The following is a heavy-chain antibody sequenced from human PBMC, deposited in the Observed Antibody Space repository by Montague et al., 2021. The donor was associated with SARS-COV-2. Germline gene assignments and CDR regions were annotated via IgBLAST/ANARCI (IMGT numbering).Heavy chain of an antibody. J-gene: IGHJ4*02. V-gene: IGHV4-39*01. CDR1: GGSISSGSYY. D-gene: IGHD3-3*01. CDR2: IYYSGST. CDR3: ARKASRGITIFGVVTASYYFDY. Sequence: SETLSLTSTVSGGSISSGSYYWGWIRQPPGKGLEWIGSIYYSGSTYYXPSLKSRVTISVDTSKNQFSLKLSSVTAADTAVYYCARKASRGITIFGVVTASYYFDYWGQGTLVTVSS.